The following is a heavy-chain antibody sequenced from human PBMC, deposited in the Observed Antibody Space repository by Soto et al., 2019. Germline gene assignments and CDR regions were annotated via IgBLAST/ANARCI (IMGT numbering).Heavy chain of an antibody. D-gene: IGHD5-12*01. J-gene: IGHJ5*02. CDR3: AREEGGGYDHRWFDP. Sequence: QVQLQESGPGLVKPSQTLSLTCTVSGGSISSGGYYWSWIRQHPGKGLEWIGYIYYSGSTYYNPSLTSRVTRSVDTSKTQFSLKLSSVPAADTAVYYCAREEGGGYDHRWFDPWGQGTLVTVSS. CDR2: IYYSGST. V-gene: IGHV4-31*03. CDR1: GGSISSGGYY.